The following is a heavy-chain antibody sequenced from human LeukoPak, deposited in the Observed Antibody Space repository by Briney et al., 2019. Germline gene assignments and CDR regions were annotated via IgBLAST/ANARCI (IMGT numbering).Heavy chain of an antibody. J-gene: IGHJ5*02. Sequence: PGGSLRLSCAASGFTFSIYAMSWVRQAPGKGLEWVSAISGSGSNTYYADSVKGRFTLSRDNSKNTLYLQMDSLRAEDTAIYYCAKDQDFWSGNWFDPWGQGTLVTVSS. CDR1: GFTFSIYA. V-gene: IGHV3-23*01. CDR3: AKDQDFWSGNWFDP. D-gene: IGHD3-3*01. CDR2: ISGSGSNT.